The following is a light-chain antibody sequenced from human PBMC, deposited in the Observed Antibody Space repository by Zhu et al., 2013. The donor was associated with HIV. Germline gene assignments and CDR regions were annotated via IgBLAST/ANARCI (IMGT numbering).Light chain of an antibody. CDR2: DAS. V-gene: IGKV1-13*02. CDR1: QAIRTD. J-gene: IGKJ4*01. Sequence: AIQLTQSPSSLSASVGDRVTITCRASQAIRTDLAWYQQKSGKTPSLLIYDASTLTSGVPSRFSGSRSGADFTLTISSLQPEDFGTYYCQQFNTYPLTFGGGPRLRSN. CDR3: QQFNTYPLT.